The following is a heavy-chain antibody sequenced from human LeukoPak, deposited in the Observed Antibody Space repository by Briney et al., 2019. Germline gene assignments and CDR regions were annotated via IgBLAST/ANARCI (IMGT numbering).Heavy chain of an antibody. J-gene: IGHJ3*01. V-gene: IGHV5-51*01. CDR3: ARRRGPYSSTWYGAFDV. CDR1: GYSFTSYW. D-gene: IGHD6-13*01. CDR2: ISPGDSHT. Sequence: GESLKISCKGSGYSFTSYWIGWVRQMPGKGLEWMGIISPGDSHTIYNPSFQAHVTISADKSINTAFLQWNSLKASDTAMYYCARRRGPYSSTWYGAFDVWGQGTRVTVSS.